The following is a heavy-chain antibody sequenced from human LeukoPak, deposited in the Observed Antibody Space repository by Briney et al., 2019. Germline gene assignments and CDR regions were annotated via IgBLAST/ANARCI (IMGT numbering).Heavy chain of an antibody. V-gene: IGHV3-48*03. CDR3: AKDWGYCSSTSCYRPVWFDP. D-gene: IGHD2-2*02. Sequence: GGSLRLSCAASGFTFSSYEMNWVRQAPGKGLEWVSYVSSSGSTIYYADSVKGRFTISRDNSKNTLYLQMNSLRAEDTAVYYCAKDWGYCSSTSCYRPVWFDPWGQGTLVTVSS. CDR2: VSSSGSTI. J-gene: IGHJ5*02. CDR1: GFTFSSYE.